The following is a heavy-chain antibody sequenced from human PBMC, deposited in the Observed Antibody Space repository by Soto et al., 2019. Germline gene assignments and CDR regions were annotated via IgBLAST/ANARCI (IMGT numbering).Heavy chain of an antibody. Sequence: ASVKVSCKASGGTFSSYAISWVRQAPGQGLEWMGGIIPIFGTANYAQKFQGRVTITADESTSTAYMELSSLRSEDTAVYYCARLKEIAAAGTPYYYGMDVWGQGTTVTVSS. V-gene: IGHV1-69*13. J-gene: IGHJ6*02. CDR2: IIPIFGTA. CDR1: GGTFSSYA. D-gene: IGHD6-13*01. CDR3: ARLKEIAAAGTPYYYGMDV.